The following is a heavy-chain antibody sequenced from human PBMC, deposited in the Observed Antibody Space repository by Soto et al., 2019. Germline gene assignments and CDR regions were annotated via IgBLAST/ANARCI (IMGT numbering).Heavy chain of an antibody. D-gene: IGHD6-19*01. Sequence: GGSPRLSCAASGFTFTNFAMSWVRQAPGKGLEWVSSITSSSDRTYYAASVKGRFTISRDNSKNTQYLQMNSLRAEDTAVYYCARDNLYDSGCLDYWGQGTLVTVSS. CDR1: GFTFTNFA. J-gene: IGHJ4*02. CDR3: ARDNLYDSGCLDY. CDR2: ITSSSDRT. V-gene: IGHV3-23*01.